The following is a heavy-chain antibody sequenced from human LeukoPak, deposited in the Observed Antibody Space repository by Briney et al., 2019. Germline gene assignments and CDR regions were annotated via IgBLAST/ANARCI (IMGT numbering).Heavy chain of an antibody. Sequence: SETLSLTCTVSGGSISSSSYYWGWIRQPPGKGLEWIGSIYYSGSTYYNPSLKSRVTISVDTSKNQFSLKLSSVTAADTAVYYCARGVYCSGDSCCPYYYYYMDVWGKGTTVTVSS. CDR3: ARGVYCSGDSCCPYYYYYMDV. D-gene: IGHD2-15*01. CDR2: IYYSGST. V-gene: IGHV4-39*01. CDR1: GGSISSSSYY. J-gene: IGHJ6*03.